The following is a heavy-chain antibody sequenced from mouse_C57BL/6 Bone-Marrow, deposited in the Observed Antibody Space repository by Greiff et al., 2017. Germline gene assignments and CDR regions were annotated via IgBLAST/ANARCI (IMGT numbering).Heavy chain of an antibody. V-gene: IGHV1-81*01. CDR3: AGRTTAYFDY. Sequence: QVQLQQSGAELARPGASVKLSCKASGYTFTSYGISWVKQRTGQGLEWIGEIYPRSGNTYYNEKFKGKATLTADKSSSTAYMKLRSLTSEDSAVYYCAGRTTAYFDYWGQGTTLTVSS. J-gene: IGHJ2*01. D-gene: IGHD1-2*01. CDR2: IYPRSGNT. CDR1: GYTFTSYG.